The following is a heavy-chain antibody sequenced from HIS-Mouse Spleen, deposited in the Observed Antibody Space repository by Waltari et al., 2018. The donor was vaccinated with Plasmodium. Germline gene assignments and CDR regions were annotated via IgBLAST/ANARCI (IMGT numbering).Heavy chain of an antibody. CDR3: ARGNSGYSSSWYLFDY. CDR1: GFTVGSNY. J-gene: IGHJ4*02. CDR2: IYSGGST. V-gene: IGHV3-53*02. D-gene: IGHD6-13*01. Sequence: EVQLVETGGGLIQPGGSLRLSWAAPGFTVGSNYLSWVPQAPGKGLEWVSVIYSGGSTYYADSVKGRFTISRDNSKNTLYLQMNSLRAEDTAVYYCARGNSGYSSSWYLFDYWGQGTLVTVSS.